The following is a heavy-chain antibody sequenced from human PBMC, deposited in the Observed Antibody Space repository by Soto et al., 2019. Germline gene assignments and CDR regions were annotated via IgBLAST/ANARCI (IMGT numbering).Heavy chain of an antibody. V-gene: IGHV3-23*01. CDR1: GFTFSSYT. J-gene: IGHJ3*02. CDR2: ISGSGFTT. Sequence: GGSLRLSCAASGFTFSSYTMTWVRQAPGKGLEWVSFISGSGFTTYYTDSVKGRFTISRDNSNNTLYLQMSTLRAEDTAVYYCATRTITVTRWAFDIWGQGTMVTVSS. D-gene: IGHD4-17*01. CDR3: ATRTITVTRWAFDI.